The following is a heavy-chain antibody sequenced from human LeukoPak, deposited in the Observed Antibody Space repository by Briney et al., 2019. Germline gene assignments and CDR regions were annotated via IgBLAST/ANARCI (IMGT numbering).Heavy chain of an antibody. V-gene: IGHV4-39*01. CDR1: GGSISSSSYY. CDR2: IYYSGST. Sequence: PSETLSLTCTVSGGSISSSSYYWGWVRQPPGKGLEWIGSIYYSGSTYYNPSLKRRVTISVDTSKNQFSLKLSSVTAADTAVYYCARDYGDLNYWGQGTLITVSS. CDR3: ARDYGDLNY. D-gene: IGHD4-17*01. J-gene: IGHJ4*02.